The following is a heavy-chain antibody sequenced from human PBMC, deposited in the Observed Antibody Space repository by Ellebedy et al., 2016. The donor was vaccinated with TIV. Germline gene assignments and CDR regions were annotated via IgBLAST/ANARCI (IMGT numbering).Heavy chain of an antibody. CDR2: IKQDGSEK. J-gene: IGHJ4*02. CDR3: AIRGRY. V-gene: IGHV3-7*03. Sequence: GESLKISCSASGFTFNIYAMSWVRQAPGKGLEWVANIKQDGSEKYYVDSVKGRFTISRDNAKNSLYLQMNSLRAEDTAVYYCAIRGRYWGQGTLVTVSS. CDR1: GFTFNIYA. D-gene: IGHD3-10*01.